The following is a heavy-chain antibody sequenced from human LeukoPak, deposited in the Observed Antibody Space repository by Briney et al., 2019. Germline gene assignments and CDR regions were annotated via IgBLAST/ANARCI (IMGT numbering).Heavy chain of an antibody. Sequence: GGSLRLSCAASGFTFSSYAMSWVRQAPGRGLEWVSAIGGSGGSTYYADSVKGRFTVSRDDSKNTLNLQMNSLRAEDTAIYYCAKGRTSDYWGQGTLVTVSS. V-gene: IGHV3-23*01. CDR3: AKGRTSDY. CDR1: GFTFSSYA. CDR2: IGGSGGST. J-gene: IGHJ4*02.